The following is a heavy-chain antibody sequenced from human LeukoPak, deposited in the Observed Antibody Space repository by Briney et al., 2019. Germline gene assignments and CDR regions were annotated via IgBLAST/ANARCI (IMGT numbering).Heavy chain of an antibody. Sequence: ASVKVSCKASGYAFTGHYIHWVRQAPGQGFQWMGRINPDTGGTIYAQKFQGRVTMTRDTSISTAYMELSRLISDDTALYYCAREPYNATYWAVDDWGKGTLITVSS. D-gene: IGHD2-8*02. V-gene: IGHV1-2*06. CDR1: GYAFTGHY. CDR2: INPDTGGT. CDR3: AREPYNATYWAVDD. J-gene: IGHJ4*02.